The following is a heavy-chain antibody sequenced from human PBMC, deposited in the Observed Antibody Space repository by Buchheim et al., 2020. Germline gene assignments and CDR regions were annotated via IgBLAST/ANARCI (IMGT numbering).Heavy chain of an antibody. V-gene: IGHV3-11*01. CDR1: GITFSDYY. CDR3: ASSPPYYDGSGLDY. Sequence: QVQLVESGGGLVKPGGSLRLSCVVSGITFSDYYMSWIRQAPGKGLEWPSYISTVGSTIYYADSVKGRFTVSRDNAKNSLYLQMNSLRADDTAVYYCASSPPYYDGSGLDYWGQGTL. CDR2: ISTVGSTI. D-gene: IGHD3-22*01. J-gene: IGHJ4*02.